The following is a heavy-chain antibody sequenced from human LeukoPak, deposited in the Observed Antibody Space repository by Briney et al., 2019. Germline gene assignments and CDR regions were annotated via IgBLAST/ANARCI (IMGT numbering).Heavy chain of an antibody. Sequence: GGPLRLSCAASGFTFSSYWMSWVRQAPGKGLEWVANIKQDGSEKFYVDSVKGRFTISRDNAKNSLYLQMNSLRAEDTAVYYCARDGYCSGGSCYSGYWGQGTLVTVSS. D-gene: IGHD2-15*01. CDR2: IKQDGSEK. CDR1: GFTFSSYW. V-gene: IGHV3-7*01. CDR3: ARDGYCSGGSCYSGY. J-gene: IGHJ4*02.